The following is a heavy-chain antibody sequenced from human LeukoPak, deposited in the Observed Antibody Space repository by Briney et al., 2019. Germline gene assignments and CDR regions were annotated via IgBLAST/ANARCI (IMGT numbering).Heavy chain of an antibody. Sequence: SQTLSLTCAISGDSVSSNSAAWNWTRQSPSRGLEWLGRTYYRSKWYNDYAVSVKSRITINPDTSKNQFSLQPNSVTPEDTAVYYCASSSGWTRYYFDYWGQGTLVTVSS. V-gene: IGHV6-1*01. D-gene: IGHD6-19*01. CDR1: GDSVSSNSAA. CDR3: ASSSGWTRYYFDY. J-gene: IGHJ4*02. CDR2: TYYRSKWYN.